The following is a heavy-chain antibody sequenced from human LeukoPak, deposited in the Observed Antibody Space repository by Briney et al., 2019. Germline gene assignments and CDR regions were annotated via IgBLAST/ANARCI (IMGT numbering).Heavy chain of an antibody. CDR1: GFTFDEYG. J-gene: IGHJ4*02. V-gene: IGHV3-20*04. D-gene: IGHD4/OR15-4a*01. CDR2: ISLNGGSS. Sequence: GGSLRLSCGGFGFTFDEYGMSWVRQAPGKGLEWVSGISLNGGSSGYAGSVKGRFTISRDNDKSSLYLQMNSLRAEDTAVYYCARRAGAYSHPYDYWGQGTLVTVSS. CDR3: ARRAGAYSHPYDY.